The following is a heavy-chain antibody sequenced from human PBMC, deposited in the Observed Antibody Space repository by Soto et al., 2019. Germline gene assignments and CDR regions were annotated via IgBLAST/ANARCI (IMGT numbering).Heavy chain of an antibody. Sequence: LKISCKGSGYSFTSYWISWVRQMPGKGLEWMGRIDPSDSYTNYSPSFQGHVTISADKSISTAYLQWSSLKASDTAMYYCARHIITIFGVATYGMDVWGQGTAVTVSS. V-gene: IGHV5-10-1*01. CDR2: IDPSDSYT. D-gene: IGHD3-3*01. J-gene: IGHJ6*02. CDR3: ARHIITIFGVATYGMDV. CDR1: GYSFTSYW.